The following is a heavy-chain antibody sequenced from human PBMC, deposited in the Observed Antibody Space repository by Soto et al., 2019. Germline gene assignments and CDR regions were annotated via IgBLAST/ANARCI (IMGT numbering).Heavy chain of an antibody. Sequence: GESLKISCKGSGYSYTSYWIGWVRQMPGKGLEWMGIIYPGDSDTRYSPSFQGQVTISADKSISTAYLQWSSLKASDTAMYYCSRGSVGIAASLYYYGTDVWGQGTTVTVSS. CDR1: GYSYTSYW. D-gene: IGHD6-13*01. J-gene: IGHJ6*02. V-gene: IGHV5-51*01. CDR3: SRGSVGIAASLYYYGTDV. CDR2: IYPGDSDT.